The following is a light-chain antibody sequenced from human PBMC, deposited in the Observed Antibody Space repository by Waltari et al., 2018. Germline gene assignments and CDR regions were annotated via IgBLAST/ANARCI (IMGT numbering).Light chain of an antibody. CDR3: QQYNLSPYT. CDR2: KSF. Sequence: DIQMTQSPSTLSASVGDRVAITCRASQSRSNYLAWYKQKPGKAPKVLIYKSFSLQSGVPSRFSGSGSETEFSLTISSLQPDDFATYYCQQYNLSPYTFGQGTTLEI. V-gene: IGKV1-5*03. CDR1: QSRSNY. J-gene: IGKJ2*01.